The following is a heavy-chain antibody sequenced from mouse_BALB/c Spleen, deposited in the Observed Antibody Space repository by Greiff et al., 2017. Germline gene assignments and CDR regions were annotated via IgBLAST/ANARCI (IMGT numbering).Heavy chain of an antibody. Sequence: EVQLQQSGAELVRPGALVKLSCKASGFNIKDYYMHWVKQRPEQGLEWIGWIDPENGNTIYDPKFQGKASITADTSSNTAYLQLSSLTSEDTAVYDCARGDGSSYGWFAYWGQGTRVTVSA. V-gene: IGHV14-1*02. J-gene: IGHJ3*01. CDR1: GFNIKDYY. CDR3: ARGDGSSYGWFAY. CDR2: IDPENGNT. D-gene: IGHD1-1*01.